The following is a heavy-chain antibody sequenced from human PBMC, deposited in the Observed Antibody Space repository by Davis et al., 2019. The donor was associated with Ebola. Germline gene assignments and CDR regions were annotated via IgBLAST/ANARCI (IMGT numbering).Heavy chain of an antibody. D-gene: IGHD6-13*01. V-gene: IGHV4-59*01. J-gene: IGHJ6*04. CDR3: ARTAGYSSTDRLDV. Sequence: PSETLSLTCTVSGGSISSYYWSWIRQPPGKGLEWIGYIYYSGSTNYNPSLKSRVTISVDTSKNQFSLKLSSVTAADTAVYYCARTAGYSSTDRLDVWGKGTTVTVSS. CDR2: IYYSGST. CDR1: GGSISSYY.